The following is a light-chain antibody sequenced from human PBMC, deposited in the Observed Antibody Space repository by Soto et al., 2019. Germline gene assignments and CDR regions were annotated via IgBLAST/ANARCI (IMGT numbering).Light chain of an antibody. Sequence: EIVLTQSPATLSFSPGERATLSCRASQTLRSNSLAWYQHKPGQAPRLLIHGASNRAPGIPDRFIGSGSGTAFTLTVSRLEPEDFAVYYCQQFVSSPPMYTFGQGTNLEIK. CDR3: QQFVSSPPMYT. CDR1: QTLRSNS. V-gene: IGKV3-20*01. J-gene: IGKJ2*01. CDR2: GAS.